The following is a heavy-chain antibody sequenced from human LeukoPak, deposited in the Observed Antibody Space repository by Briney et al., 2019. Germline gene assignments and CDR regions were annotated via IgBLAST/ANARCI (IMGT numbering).Heavy chain of an antibody. CDR1: GYTFTGYY. V-gene: IGHV1-2*02. CDR2: INPNSGGT. Sequence: GASVKVSCKASGYTFTGYYMHWVRQAPGQGLEWRGWINPNSGGTNYAQKFQGRVTMTRDTSISTAYMELSRLRSDDTAVYYCARESAIFGVVTMDVWGQGTTVTVSS. D-gene: IGHD3-3*01. J-gene: IGHJ6*02. CDR3: ARESAIFGVVTMDV.